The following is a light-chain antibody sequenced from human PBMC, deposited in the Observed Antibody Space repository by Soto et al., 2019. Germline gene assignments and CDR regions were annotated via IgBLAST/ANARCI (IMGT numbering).Light chain of an antibody. J-gene: IGLJ2*01. CDR3: QSYDSSLSGVV. CDR1: RSNIGAGYD. V-gene: IGLV1-40*01. CDR2: GNG. Sequence: QSVLTQPPSVSGSPGQRITISCTGSRSNIGAGYDVHWYQQLPGTAPKLLIYGNGNRPSGVPDRFSGSKSGTSASLAITGLQAEDEADYYCQSYDSSLSGVVFGGGTKLTVL.